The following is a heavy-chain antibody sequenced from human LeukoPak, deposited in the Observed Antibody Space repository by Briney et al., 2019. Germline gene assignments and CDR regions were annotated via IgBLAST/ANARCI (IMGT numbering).Heavy chain of an antibody. J-gene: IGHJ4*02. D-gene: IGHD2-8*01. CDR1: GGSINRNNYY. V-gene: IGHV4-39*07. Sequence: PSETLSLTCTVPGGSINRNNYYWGWIRQPPGKGLEWIGYIYHSGNTYYNPSLKSRVTISVDTSKNQFSLKLSSVTAADTAVYYCARVNVFPNYFDYWGQGTLVTVSS. CDR3: ARVNVFPNYFDY. CDR2: IYHSGNT.